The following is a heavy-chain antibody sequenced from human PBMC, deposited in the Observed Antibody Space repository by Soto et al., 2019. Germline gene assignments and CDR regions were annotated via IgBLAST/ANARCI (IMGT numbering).Heavy chain of an antibody. J-gene: IGHJ4*02. D-gene: IGHD1-1*01. CDR2: IKQDGSEK. CDR3: ARGGGDGYNLGIDY. Sequence: EVQLLESGGGLVQPGGSLRLSCAASGFTFSSYAMSWVRQAPGKGLEWVANIKQDGSEKYYVDSVKGRFTISRDNAKNSLYLQMNSLRAEDTAVYYCARGGGDGYNLGIDYWGQGTLVTVSS. V-gene: IGHV3-7*03. CDR1: GFTFSSYA.